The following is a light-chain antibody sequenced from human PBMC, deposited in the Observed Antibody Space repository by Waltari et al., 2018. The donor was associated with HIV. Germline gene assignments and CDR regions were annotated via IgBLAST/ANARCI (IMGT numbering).Light chain of an antibody. CDR2: RNN. J-gene: IGLJ3*02. Sequence: QSVLIQSPSASGTPGQRVTISCSGRRSNIGGNSVIWYQPFPGPTPRLLIYRNNQRPSWGPYRFSASKSGTSASLAICGLRSDDEANYYCAVWDNSLSAQVFGGGTTLTVL. CDR3: AVWDNSLSAQV. V-gene: IGLV1-47*01. CDR1: RSNIGGNS.